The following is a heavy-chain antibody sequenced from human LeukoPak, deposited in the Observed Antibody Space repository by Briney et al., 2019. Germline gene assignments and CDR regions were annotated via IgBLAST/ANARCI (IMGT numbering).Heavy chain of an antibody. CDR2: INSDGSST. J-gene: IGHJ3*02. D-gene: IGHD3-22*01. CDR3: AKRENYYDSSGYHYVGAFDI. Sequence: GGSLRLSCAASGFTFSSYWMHWVRQAPGKGLVWVSRINSDGSSTSYADSVRGRFTISRDNSKNTVYLQMNSLRAEDTAVYYCAKRENYYDSSGYHYVGAFDIWGQGTMVTVSS. V-gene: IGHV3-74*01. CDR1: GFTFSSYW.